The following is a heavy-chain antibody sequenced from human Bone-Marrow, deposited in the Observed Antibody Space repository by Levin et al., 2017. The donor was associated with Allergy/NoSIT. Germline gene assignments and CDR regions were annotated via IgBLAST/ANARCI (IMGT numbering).Heavy chain of an antibody. Sequence: LSLTCAASRFPFRTYAMTWVRQAPGKGLEWVSVISGNGGRTSYADSVKGRFTISRDFSKNTLYLQMNSLGVEDTAVYYCAKLGYPASGYLPHTYFDFWGQGTLVTVSS. CDR1: RFPFRTYA. V-gene: IGHV3-23*01. J-gene: IGHJ4*02. D-gene: IGHD5-12*01. CDR3: AKLGYPASGYLPHTYFDF. CDR2: ISGNGGRT.